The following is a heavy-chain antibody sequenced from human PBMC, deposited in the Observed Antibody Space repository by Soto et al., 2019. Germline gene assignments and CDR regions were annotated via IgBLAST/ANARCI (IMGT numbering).Heavy chain of an antibody. CDR1: GGTFSNDI. CDR3: AKDCPIGSTFRGYDAIDY. CDR2: IIPLPNTV. V-gene: IGHV1-69*08. J-gene: IGHJ4*02. D-gene: IGHD5-12*01. Sequence: QVQLGQSGAEVKKPGSSVKVSCKTSGGTFSNDIITWVRQAPGQGLEWMGRIIPLPNTVNYAQKCQGRVTITPDKSKGTAYMEMNSLTYEDTAVYYCAKDCPIGSTFRGYDAIDYWGQGTQVTVSS.